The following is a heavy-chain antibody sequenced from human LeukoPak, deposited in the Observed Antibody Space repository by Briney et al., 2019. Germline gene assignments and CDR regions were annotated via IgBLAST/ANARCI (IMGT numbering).Heavy chain of an antibody. CDR2: ISSSSSYT. Sequence: GGSLRLSCAASGFTFSDYYMSWIRQAPGKGLEWVSYISSSSSYTNYPDSVKGRFTISRDNDKNSLYLQMNSRRAEDTAVYYCARVAYGSGSYYNVWGQGTLVTVSS. CDR1: GFTFSDYY. D-gene: IGHD3-10*01. V-gene: IGHV3-11*05. CDR3: ARVAYGSGSYYNV. J-gene: IGHJ4*02.